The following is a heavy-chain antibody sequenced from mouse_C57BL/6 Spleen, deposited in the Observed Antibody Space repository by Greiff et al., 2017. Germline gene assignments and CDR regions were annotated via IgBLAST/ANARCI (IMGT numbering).Heavy chain of an antibody. D-gene: IGHD2-1*01. CDR3: ARGDGNFAWFAY. J-gene: IGHJ3*01. CDR1: GYTFTSYW. CDR2: INPSNGGT. V-gene: IGHV1-53*01. Sequence: QVQLQQPGTELVKPGASVKLSCKASGYTFTSYWMHWVKQRPGQGLEWIGNINPSNGGTNYNEKFKSKATLTVDKSSSTAYMQLSSLTSEDAAVYYCARGDGNFAWFAYWGQGTLVTVSA.